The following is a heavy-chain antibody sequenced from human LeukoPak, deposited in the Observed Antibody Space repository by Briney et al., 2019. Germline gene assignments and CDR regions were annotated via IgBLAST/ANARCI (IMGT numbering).Heavy chain of an antibody. Sequence: SETLSLTCTVSGGSISSYYWSWIRQPPGKGLEWIGYIYYSGSTNYNPSLKSRVTISVDTSKNQFSLKLSSVTAADTAVYYCARDLGLRYCGGGSCQTSDAFDIWGQGTMVTVSS. J-gene: IGHJ3*02. CDR2: IYYSGST. V-gene: IGHV4-59*01. D-gene: IGHD2-15*01. CDR1: GGSISSYY. CDR3: ARDLGLRYCGGGSCQTSDAFDI.